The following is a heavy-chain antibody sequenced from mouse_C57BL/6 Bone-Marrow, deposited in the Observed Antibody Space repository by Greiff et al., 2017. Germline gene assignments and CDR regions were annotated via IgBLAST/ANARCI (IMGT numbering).Heavy chain of an antibody. J-gene: IGHJ1*03. CDR1: GFNIKDDY. CDR2: IDPENGDT. V-gene: IGHV14-4*01. CDR3: TTKRCFDV. Sequence: EVQLVESGAELVRPGASVKLSCTASGFNIKDDYMHWVKQRPEQGLEWIGWIDPENGDTEYASKFQGKATITADTSSNTAYLQLSSLTSEDTAVYYCTTKRCFDVWGTGTTVTVSS.